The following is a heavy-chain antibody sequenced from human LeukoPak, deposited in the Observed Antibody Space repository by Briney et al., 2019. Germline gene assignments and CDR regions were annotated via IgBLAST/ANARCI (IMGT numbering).Heavy chain of an antibody. CDR2: INHSGST. V-gene: IGHV4-34*01. Sequence: SETLSLTCAVYGGSFSGYYWSWIRQPPGKGLEWIGEINHSGSTNYNPSLKSRVTISVDTSKNQFSLKLSSVTAADTAVYYCASAHMYYDYIWGSYRRYYFDYWGQGTLTTVSS. J-gene: IGHJ4*02. CDR3: ASAHMYYDYIWGSYRRYYFDY. CDR1: GGSFSGYY. D-gene: IGHD3-16*02.